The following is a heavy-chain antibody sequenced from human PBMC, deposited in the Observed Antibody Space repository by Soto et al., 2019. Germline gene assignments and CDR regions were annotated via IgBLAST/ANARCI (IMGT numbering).Heavy chain of an antibody. CDR2: FDPEDGET. J-gene: IGHJ4*02. D-gene: IGHD6-19*01. CDR1: GYTLTELS. CDR3: ATPSARLFGWNYVLGSGWTFDY. V-gene: IGHV1-24*01. Sequence: GASVKVSCKVSGYTLTELSMHWVRQSPGKGLEWMGGFDPEDGETIYAQKFQGRVTMTEDTSTDTAYMELSSLRSEDTAVYYCATPSARLFGWNYVLGSGWTFDYWGQGTLVTVSS.